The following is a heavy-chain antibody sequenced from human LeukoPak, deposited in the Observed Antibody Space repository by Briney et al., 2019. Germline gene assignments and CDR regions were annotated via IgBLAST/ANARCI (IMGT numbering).Heavy chain of an antibody. CDR1: GGSISSYY. CDR3: AISRCQGVEY. CDR2: IYYSGST. Sequence: PSETLSLTCTVSGGSISSYYWSWIRQPPGKGLEWIGYIYYSGSTNYNPSLKSRVTISVDTSKNQFSLKLSSVTAADTAVYYCAISRCQGVEYWGQGTLVSLSS. J-gene: IGHJ4*02. V-gene: IGHV4-59*01. D-gene: IGHD4-17*01.